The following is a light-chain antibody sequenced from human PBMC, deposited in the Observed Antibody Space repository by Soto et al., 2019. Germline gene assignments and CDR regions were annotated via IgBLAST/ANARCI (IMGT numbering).Light chain of an antibody. CDR3: QQRSTWPPMCP. J-gene: IGKJ3*01. CDR2: GAS. CDR1: QSVSNS. V-gene: IGKV3-11*01. Sequence: ENVLTQSPATLSLSPGERATLSCRASQSVSNSLAWYQQKPCQAPRLLLYGASNRAPGIPARFSGSGSRTDFTLTISSLEPEDFAVYYCQQRSTWPPMCPFGPGTKVDIK.